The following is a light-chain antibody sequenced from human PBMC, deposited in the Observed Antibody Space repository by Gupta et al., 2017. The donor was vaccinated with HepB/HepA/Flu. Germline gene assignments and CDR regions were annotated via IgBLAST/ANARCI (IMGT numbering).Light chain of an antibody. CDR2: KTS. V-gene: IGKV1-5*03. CDR3: QQNKKFSYRT. CDR1: EDIKTW. J-gene: IGKJ4*01. Sequence: IQVIQSPSTLSTSVGERVTITCRASEDIKTWLAWYQQQPGKAPKLLIYKTSNLQSGVSSRFSGSGSGKDVTLTISSRQQDDYATYYCQQNKKFSYRTFGGGTXVEI.